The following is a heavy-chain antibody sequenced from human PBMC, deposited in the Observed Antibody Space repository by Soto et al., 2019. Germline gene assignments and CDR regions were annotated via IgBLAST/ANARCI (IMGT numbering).Heavy chain of an antibody. CDR2: ISGMEDRT. D-gene: IGHD3-10*01. Sequence: HPVGSLRLSSTASGVNLRDQALSWVRQAPGGGLEWVSGISGMEDRTNYADFVKGRFFISKDRAKNTLNLQMNGLRDDDTAVYYCAKTYTGGWGQGTQVTVSS. J-gene: IGHJ4*02. CDR1: GVNLRDQA. CDR3: AKTYTGG. V-gene: IGHV3-23*01.